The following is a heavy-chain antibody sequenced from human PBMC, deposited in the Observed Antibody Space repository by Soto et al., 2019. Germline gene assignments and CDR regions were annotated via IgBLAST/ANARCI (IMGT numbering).Heavy chain of an antibody. Sequence: EVQLLESGGGLVQPGGSLRLSCAASGFTFSSYAMSWVRQAPGKGLEWVSSISGSGGSTYYADSVKGRFTISRDNSKNALYLQMNSLRAEDTAVYYCAKLTSRSYRLGWGQGTLVTVSS. J-gene: IGHJ4*02. V-gene: IGHV3-23*01. CDR3: AKLTSRSYRLG. D-gene: IGHD3-10*01. CDR2: ISGSGGST. CDR1: GFTFSSYA.